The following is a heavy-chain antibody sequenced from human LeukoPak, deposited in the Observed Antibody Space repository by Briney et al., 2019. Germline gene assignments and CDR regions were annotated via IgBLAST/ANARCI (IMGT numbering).Heavy chain of an antibody. D-gene: IGHD5-18*01. CDR2: INDSGRS. CDR1: GGSFSGYY. V-gene: IGHV4-34*01. CDR3: ARDWGYGYGSNYFYMDV. Sequence: SETLSLTCGVYGGSFSGYYWSWIRQPPGKGLEWIGEINDSGRSNYKSSLKSRVTISEDTSKNQFSLKLNSVTAADTALYYCARDWGYGYGSNYFYMDVWGKGTSVTVSS. J-gene: IGHJ6*03.